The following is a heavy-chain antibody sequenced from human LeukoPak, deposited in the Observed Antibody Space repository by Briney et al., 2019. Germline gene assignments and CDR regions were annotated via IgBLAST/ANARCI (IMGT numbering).Heavy chain of an antibody. Sequence: SVTLSLTCTVSGGSISSYYWSWIRQPAGKGLEWIGRIYTSGSTNYNPSLKSRVTMSVDTSKNQFSLKLSSVTAADTAVYYCARVVGSSWYSAYYYYYGMDVWGQGTTVTVSS. CDR1: GGSISSYY. D-gene: IGHD6-13*01. CDR3: ARVVGSSWYSAYYYYYGMDV. CDR2: IYTSGST. J-gene: IGHJ6*02. V-gene: IGHV4-4*07.